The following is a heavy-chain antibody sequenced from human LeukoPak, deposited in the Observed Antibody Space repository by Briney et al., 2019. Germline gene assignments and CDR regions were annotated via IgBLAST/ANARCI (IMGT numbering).Heavy chain of an antibody. D-gene: IGHD3-9*01. CDR2: IYYSGST. CDR1: GGSISSSSYY. Sequence: SETLSLTCTVSGGSISSSSYYWGWIRQPPGKGLEWIGSIYYSGSTYYNPSLKSRVTISVDTSKNQFSLKLSSVTAADTAVYYCARGRNVYYDILTGYYNSRSSKTQFDYWGQGTLVTVSS. J-gene: IGHJ4*02. V-gene: IGHV4-39*07. CDR3: ARGRNVYYDILTGYYNSRSSKTQFDY.